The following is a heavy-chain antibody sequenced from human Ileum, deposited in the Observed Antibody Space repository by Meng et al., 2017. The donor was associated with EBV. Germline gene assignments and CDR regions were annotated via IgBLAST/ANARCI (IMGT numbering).Heavy chain of an antibody. Sequence: QVTLVQSGAEVKQPGASVKVSCKASGFTFTDYVIQWVRQAPGQRPEWMGWIIVGTGRTEYSQNLQGRVTITWDTSASTAYMELSSLRSEDTAVYYCARDSVIAAGSYCDYWGQGALVTVAS. CDR2: IIVGTGRT. CDR3: ARDSVIAAGSYCDY. J-gene: IGHJ4*02. D-gene: IGHD6-13*01. V-gene: IGHV1-3*01. CDR1: GFTFTDYV.